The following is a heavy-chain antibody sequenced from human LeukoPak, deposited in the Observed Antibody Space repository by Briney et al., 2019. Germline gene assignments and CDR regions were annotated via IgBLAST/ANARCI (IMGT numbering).Heavy chain of an antibody. D-gene: IGHD6-6*01. Sequence: SETLSLTCAVYGGSFSDYYWSWIRQPPGKGLEWIGEINHSGSTNYNPSLKCRVTISVDTSKNQFSLKLSSVTAADTAVYYCAGSIAARLDYWGQGTLVTVSS. CDR2: INHSGST. CDR3: AGSIAARLDY. V-gene: IGHV4-34*01. CDR1: GGSFSDYY. J-gene: IGHJ4*02.